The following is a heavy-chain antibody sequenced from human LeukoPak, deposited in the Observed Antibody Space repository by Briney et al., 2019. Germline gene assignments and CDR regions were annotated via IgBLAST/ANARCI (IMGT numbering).Heavy chain of an antibody. D-gene: IGHD2-21*02. V-gene: IGHV7-4-1*02. CDR1: GYTFTSYA. CDR3: ARSYCGGDCYPTFDY. Sequence: ASVKVSCKASGYTFTSYAMNWVRQAPGQGLEWMGWINTNTGNPTYAQGLTGRFVFSLDTSVSTAYLQISSLKAEDTAVYYCARSYCGGDCYPTFDYWGQGTLVTVSS. CDR2: INTNTGNP. J-gene: IGHJ4*02.